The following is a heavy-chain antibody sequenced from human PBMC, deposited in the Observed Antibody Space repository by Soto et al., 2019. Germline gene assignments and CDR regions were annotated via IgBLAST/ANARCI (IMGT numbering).Heavy chain of an antibody. J-gene: IGHJ6*02. CDR3: ARGHLDTAMVLHGMDV. CDR2: IYSGGST. Sequence: GGSLRLSCAASGFTVSSNYMSWVRQAPGKGLEWVSVIYSGGSTYYADSVKGRFTISRDNSKNTLYLQMNSLRAADTAVYYCARGHLDTAMVLHGMDVWGQGTTVTVSS. V-gene: IGHV3-53*01. D-gene: IGHD5-18*01. CDR1: GFTVSSNY.